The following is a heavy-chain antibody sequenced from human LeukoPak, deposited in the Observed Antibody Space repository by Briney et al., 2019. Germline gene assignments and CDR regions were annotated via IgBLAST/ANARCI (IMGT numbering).Heavy chain of an antibody. CDR2: INPNSGGT. J-gene: IGHJ4*02. CDR3: ARGLGSYYPYYYFDY. Sequence: ASVKVSCKASGYTFTGYYMHWVRQAPGQGLEWMGWINPNSGGTNYAQKFQGRVTMTRDTSISTAYMELSRLRSDGTAVYYCARGLGSYYPYYYFDYWGQGTLVTVSS. CDR1: GYTFTGYY. D-gene: IGHD1-26*01. V-gene: IGHV1-2*02.